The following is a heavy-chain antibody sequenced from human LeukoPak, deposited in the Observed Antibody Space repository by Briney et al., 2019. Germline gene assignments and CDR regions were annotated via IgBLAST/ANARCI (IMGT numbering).Heavy chain of an antibody. CDR2: IYYSGST. V-gene: IGHV4-59*01. CDR3: ARSRWLQLGFDY. CDR1: GGSISSYY. Sequence: SETLSLTCTVSGGSISSYYWSWIRQPPGKGLEWIGYIYYSGSTNYNPSLKSRVTISVDTSKNQFSLKLSSVTAADTAVYYCARSRWLQLGFDYWGQGTLVTVSS. J-gene: IGHJ4*02. D-gene: IGHD5-24*01.